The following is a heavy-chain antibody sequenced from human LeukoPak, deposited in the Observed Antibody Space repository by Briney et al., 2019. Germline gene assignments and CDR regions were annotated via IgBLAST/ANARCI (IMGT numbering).Heavy chain of an antibody. J-gene: IGHJ4*02. V-gene: IGHV3-7*01. CDR1: GFTFSSYW. D-gene: IGHD3-10*01. CDR3: ARGIWFGEFPPDY. Sequence: GGSLRLSCAASGFTFSSYWMNWVRQAPGKGLEWVANIKQDGSEKYYVDSVKGRFTISRDNAKNSLFLQMNSLRAEDTAVYYCARGIWFGEFPPDYWGQGTLVTVSS. CDR2: IKQDGSEK.